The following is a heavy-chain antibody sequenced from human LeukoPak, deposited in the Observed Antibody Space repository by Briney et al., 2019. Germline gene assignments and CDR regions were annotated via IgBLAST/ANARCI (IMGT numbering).Heavy chain of an antibody. CDR3: ARGPYCSGGSCYPYYFDY. D-gene: IGHD2-15*01. CDR2: ISSSSSTI. V-gene: IGHV3-48*01. J-gene: IGHJ4*02. Sequence: GGSLRLSCAASGFTFSSYSMNWVRQAPGKGLEWVSYISSSSSTIYYADSVKGRFTISRDNSKNTLYLQMNSLRAEDTAVYYCARGPYCSGGSCYPYYFDYWGQGTLVTVSS. CDR1: GFTFSSYS.